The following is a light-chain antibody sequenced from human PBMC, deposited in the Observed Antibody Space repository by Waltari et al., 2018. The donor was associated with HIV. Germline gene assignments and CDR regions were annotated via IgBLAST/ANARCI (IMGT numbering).Light chain of an antibody. J-gene: IGLJ3*02. CDR1: NIGSKS. Sequence: SVAPGKTARITCGGNNIGSKSVHWYQQKPGQAPVLVIYYDSDRPSGIPERFSGSNSGSTATLTISRVEAGDEADYYCQLWDSSSDHPVFGGGTKLTVL. CDR3: QLWDSSSDHPV. CDR2: YDS. V-gene: IGLV3-21*04.